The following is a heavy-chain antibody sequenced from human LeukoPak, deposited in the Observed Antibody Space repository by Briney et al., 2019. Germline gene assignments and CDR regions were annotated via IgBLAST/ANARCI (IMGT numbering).Heavy chain of an antibody. D-gene: IGHD2-21*02. CDR1: GFTFSGSA. V-gene: IGHV3-73*01. CDR2: IRSKANSYAT. CDR3: AREWVTPLDY. J-gene: IGHJ4*02. Sequence: GGSLRLSCAASGFTFSGSAMHWVRQASGKGLEWVGRIRSKANSYATAYAASVKGRFTISRDDSKNTAYLQMNSLRAEDTAVYYCAREWVTPLDYWGQGTLVTVSS.